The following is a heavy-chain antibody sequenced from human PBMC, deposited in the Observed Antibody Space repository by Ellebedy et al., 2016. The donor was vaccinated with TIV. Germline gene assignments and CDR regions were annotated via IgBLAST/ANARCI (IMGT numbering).Heavy chain of an antibody. Sequence: ASVKVSCKASGYTFTSYAMHWVRQAPGQRLEWMGWINAGNGNTKYSQKFQGRVTITRDTSASTAYMELSSLRSEDTAVYYCVLEVVVANIDYWGQGTLVTFSS. CDR1: GYTFTSYA. J-gene: IGHJ4*02. D-gene: IGHD2-15*01. CDR3: VLEVVVANIDY. V-gene: IGHV1-3*01. CDR2: INAGNGNT.